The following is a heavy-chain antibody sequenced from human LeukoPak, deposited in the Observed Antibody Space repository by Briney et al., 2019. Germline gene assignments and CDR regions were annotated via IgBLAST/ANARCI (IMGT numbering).Heavy chain of an antibody. J-gene: IGHJ4*02. CDR3: ARDPTRYCSGGSCFSGGIDY. V-gene: IGHV3-7*01. CDR1: GFTFSSYW. CDR2: IKQDGSEK. Sequence: GGSLRLSCAASGFTFSSYWMSWVRQAPGKGLEWVANIKQDGSEKYYVDSAKGRFTISRDNAKNSLYLQMNSLRAEDTAVYYCARDPTRYCSGGSCFSGGIDYWGQGTLVTVPS. D-gene: IGHD2-15*01.